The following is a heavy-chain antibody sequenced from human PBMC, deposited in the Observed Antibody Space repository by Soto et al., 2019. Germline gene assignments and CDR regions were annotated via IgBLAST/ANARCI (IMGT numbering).Heavy chain of an antibody. CDR2: MNPGSGKT. V-gene: IGHV1-8*02. D-gene: IGHD2-21*01. Sequence: QVQLVQSGAEVKEPGASVSVSCKASGYTFINYDISWVRQATGQGREWMGWMNPGSGKTGYANKFQGRVTMTRDASTSTAHLELSSLTSEDTAVYYWASIASLGTLNWFDPWGQGTLVTVSS. J-gene: IGHJ5*02. CDR1: GYTFINYD. CDR3: ASIASLGTLNWFDP.